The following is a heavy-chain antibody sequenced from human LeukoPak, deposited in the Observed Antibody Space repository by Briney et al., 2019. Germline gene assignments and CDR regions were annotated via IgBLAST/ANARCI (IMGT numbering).Heavy chain of an antibody. CDR3: AGGGILSKPSPDYMDV. CDR1: GYTFSGYY. D-gene: IGHD3-16*01. Sequence: GASVKVSCKASGYTFSGYYIHWVRQAPGQGLEWMGRINPHSGGTNYTRKFQGRVTMTRDTSVSTAYMELSRLKSDDTAVYFCAGGGILSKPSPDYMDVWGKGTTVTVTS. V-gene: IGHV1-2*06. CDR2: INPHSGGT. J-gene: IGHJ6*03.